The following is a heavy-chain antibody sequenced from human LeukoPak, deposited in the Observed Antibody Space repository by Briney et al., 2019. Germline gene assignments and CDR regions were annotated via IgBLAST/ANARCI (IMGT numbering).Heavy chain of an antibody. J-gene: IGHJ4*02. CDR2: ISRTGNYI. V-gene: IGHV3-21*01. D-gene: IGHD2-15*01. CDR1: GLIFNNFG. Sequence: PGGSLRLSCAASGLIFNNFGMHWVRQAPGKGLEWVSSISRTGNYIYYADSVKGRFTISRDNAQNSLFLQMNSLRVEDTAVYYCARVLETDCSGGSCYSGLDYWGQGTLVTVSS. CDR3: ARVLETDCSGGSCYSGLDY.